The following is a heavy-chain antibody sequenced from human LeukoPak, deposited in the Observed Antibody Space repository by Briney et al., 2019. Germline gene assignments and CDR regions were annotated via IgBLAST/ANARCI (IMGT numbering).Heavy chain of an antibody. J-gene: IGHJ4*02. Sequence: SETLSLTCAVYGGSFGAYYWSWIRQPPGKGLEWIGEINHSGSTNYNPSLKSRVTIPVDTSKNHFSLKLSSVTAAVTAVYYCAGPGAGDLDYWGQGTLVTVSS. V-gene: IGHV4-34*01. D-gene: IGHD3-10*01. CDR1: GGSFGAYY. CDR2: INHSGST. CDR3: AGPGAGDLDY.